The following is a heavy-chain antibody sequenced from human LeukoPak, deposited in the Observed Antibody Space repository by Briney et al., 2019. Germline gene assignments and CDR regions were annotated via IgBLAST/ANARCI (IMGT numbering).Heavy chain of an antibody. Sequence: PGGSLRLSXAASGFTFSSYAMSWVGQPQGKGLEWVSAISGSGGSTYYADSVKGRFTISRDNSKNTLYLQMNSLRAEDTAVYYCAALQVFDYWGQGTLVTVSS. CDR1: GFTFSSYA. J-gene: IGHJ4*02. CDR3: AALQVFDY. V-gene: IGHV3-23*01. D-gene: IGHD5-24*01. CDR2: ISGSGGST.